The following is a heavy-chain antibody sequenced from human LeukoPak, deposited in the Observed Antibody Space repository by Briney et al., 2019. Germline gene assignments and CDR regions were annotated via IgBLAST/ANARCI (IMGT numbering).Heavy chain of an antibody. CDR3: ARDRGFMTADY. Sequence: PSETLSLTCTVSGYSIGSSYYWVWIRLPPGQGLEWIASISRSGITYYNPSLRSRVTISKDTSRNQFSLQLNSVTAADTALYYCARDRGFMTADYWGQGTLLTVSS. CDR2: ISRSGIT. V-gene: IGHV4-38-2*02. D-gene: IGHD3-10*01. J-gene: IGHJ4*02. CDR1: GYSIGSSYY.